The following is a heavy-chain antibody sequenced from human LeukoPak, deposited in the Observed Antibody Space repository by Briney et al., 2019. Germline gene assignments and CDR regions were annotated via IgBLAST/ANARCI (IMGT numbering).Heavy chain of an antibody. J-gene: IGHJ2*01. CDR3: ARRSGTLWYFDL. CDR2: IYYSGST. Sequence: SETLSLTCTVSGGSITNYYWSWIRQPPGKGLEWIGNIYYSGSTNYNPSLKSRVTISVDTSKNQSSLNLNSVTAADTAVYYCARRSGTLWYFDLWGRGTLVTVSS. CDR1: GGSITNYY. V-gene: IGHV4-59*01. D-gene: IGHD1-26*01.